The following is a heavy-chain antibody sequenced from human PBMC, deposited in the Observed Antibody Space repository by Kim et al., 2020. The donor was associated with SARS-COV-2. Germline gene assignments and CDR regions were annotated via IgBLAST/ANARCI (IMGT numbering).Heavy chain of an antibody. D-gene: IGHD3-22*01. V-gene: IGHV3-33*01. Sequence: YAASVKGRFTISRDNSKNTLYLQMNSLRAEDTAVYYCACDYYDSSGYLDYWGQGTLVTVSS. CDR3: ACDYYDSSGYLDY. J-gene: IGHJ4*02.